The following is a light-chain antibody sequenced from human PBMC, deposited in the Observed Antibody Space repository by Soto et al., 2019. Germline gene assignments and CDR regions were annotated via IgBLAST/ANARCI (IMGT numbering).Light chain of an antibody. J-gene: IGKJ1*01. Sequence: EIVLTQSPATLSLSPGERATLSCRASQSFSSYLAWYQQKPGQAPRLLIYDASNRATGIPARFSGSGSGTEFTLTISSLQSEDFATYYCQHYNSYSEAFGQGTKVDIK. V-gene: IGKV3-11*01. CDR1: QSFSSY. CDR2: DAS. CDR3: QHYNSYSEA.